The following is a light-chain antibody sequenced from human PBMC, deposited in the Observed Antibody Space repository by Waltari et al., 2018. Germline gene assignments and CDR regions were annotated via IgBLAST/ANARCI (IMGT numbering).Light chain of an antibody. Sequence: EIVMTQTPLSLSVTPGPPAPLPCESAQSLLPSDGNTHLFWHLQKPGQSPQLLMFEVSRRVSGVPDRFSGSGSGTTFTLKISRVEAEDVGVYYCMQGIHFPYTFGQGTKLEIK. CDR1: QSLLPSDGNTH. CDR3: MQGIHFPYT. CDR2: EVS. J-gene: IGKJ2*01. V-gene: IGKV2-29*02.